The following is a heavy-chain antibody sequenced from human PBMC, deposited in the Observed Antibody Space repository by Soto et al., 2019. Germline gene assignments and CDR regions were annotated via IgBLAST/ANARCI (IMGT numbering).Heavy chain of an antibody. CDR3: AKGEGRSWYFWFDH. Sequence: VKVSCKGSLGTFSNFTIIWVRQAPGQGLEWMGGIIPIFGTTNYEQKSTGRIPLTADESTSKAYMELSSLISEDAAVDYCAKGEGRSWYFWFDHWGQGTLVTVSS. CDR1: LGTFSNFT. D-gene: IGHD6-13*01. CDR2: IIPIFGTT. V-gene: IGHV1-69*13. J-gene: IGHJ5*02.